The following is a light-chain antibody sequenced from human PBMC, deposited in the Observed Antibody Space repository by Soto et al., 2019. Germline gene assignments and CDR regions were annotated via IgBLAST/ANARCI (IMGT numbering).Light chain of an antibody. CDR3: SSYAGSNNFDV. Sequence: QSALTQPPSASGSPGQSVTISCTGTSSDVGGYNYVSWYQQHPGKAPKLMISDVSKRPSGVPDRFSGSKSGNTASLTVSGLQAEDEADYYCSSYAGSNNFDVFGTGTRSPS. J-gene: IGLJ1*01. CDR2: DVS. CDR1: SSDVGGYNY. V-gene: IGLV2-8*01.